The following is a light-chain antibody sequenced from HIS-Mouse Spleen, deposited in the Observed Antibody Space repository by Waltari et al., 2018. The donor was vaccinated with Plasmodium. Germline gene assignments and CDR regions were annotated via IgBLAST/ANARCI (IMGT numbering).Light chain of an antibody. Sequence: TQSPATLSVSTGERATLACRASQRVSSNLAWYQQKPGQAPRLLIYGASTMATGIPARFSGSGSGTEFTLTISSLQSEDFAVYYCQQYNNWSFTFGPGTKVDIK. J-gene: IGKJ3*01. CDR2: GAS. V-gene: IGKV3-15*01. CDR3: QQYNNWSFT. CDR1: QRVSSN.